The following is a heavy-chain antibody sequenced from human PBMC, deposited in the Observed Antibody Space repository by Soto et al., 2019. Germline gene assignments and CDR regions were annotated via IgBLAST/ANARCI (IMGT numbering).Heavy chain of an antibody. V-gene: IGHV1-3*01. D-gene: IGHD3-10*01. CDR1: GYTFTSYT. Sequence: QVQLEQSGAEVKKPGASVKVSCQTSGYTFTSYTLHWVRQAPGQGLEWLGWINAGNGREKYSQRFQDRVSLSTDRSKSTPLMETRDLRSKDTAVFLWAGGGGWVGEASFDTWGQGTLVIVSS. CDR3: AGGGGWVGEASFDT. CDR2: INAGNGRE. J-gene: IGHJ4*02.